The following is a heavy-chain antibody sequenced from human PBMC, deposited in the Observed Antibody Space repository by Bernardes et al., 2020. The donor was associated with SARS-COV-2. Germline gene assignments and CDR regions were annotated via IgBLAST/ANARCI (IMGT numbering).Heavy chain of an antibody. CDR3: ARMPPNLLYSWYFDL. V-gene: IGHV3-48*01. J-gene: IGHJ2*01. D-gene: IGHD1-1*01. Sequence: SVKGRFTISRDNAKNSLYLQVNSLRAEDTAIYYCARMPPNLLYSWYFDLWGRGALVTVSS.